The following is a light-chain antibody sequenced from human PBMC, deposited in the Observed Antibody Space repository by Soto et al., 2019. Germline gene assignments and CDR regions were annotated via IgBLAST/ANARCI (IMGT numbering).Light chain of an antibody. Sequence: QSVLTQPASVSGSPGQSITISCTGTSSDVGGYNYVSWYQQHPGKAPKLVIFEVSIRPSGVSIRFSGSKSGNTASLTISGLQTEDEADYYCSSYTSRPTLFLFGSGTKVTVL. CDR1: SSDVGGYNY. CDR2: EVS. J-gene: IGLJ1*01. V-gene: IGLV2-14*01. CDR3: SSYTSRPTLFL.